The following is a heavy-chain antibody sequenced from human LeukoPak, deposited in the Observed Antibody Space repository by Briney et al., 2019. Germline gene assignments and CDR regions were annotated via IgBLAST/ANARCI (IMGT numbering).Heavy chain of an antibody. CDR3: AKDLPDYGDYLYYFDY. D-gene: IGHD4-17*01. V-gene: IGHV3-30*18. CDR1: GFTFSSYG. Sequence: PGGSLRLSCAASGFTFSSYGMHWVRQAPGKGLEWVAVISYDGSNKYYADSVRGRFTISRDNSKNTLYLQMNSLRAEDTAVYYCAKDLPDYGDYLYYFDYWGQGTLVTVSS. J-gene: IGHJ4*02. CDR2: ISYDGSNK.